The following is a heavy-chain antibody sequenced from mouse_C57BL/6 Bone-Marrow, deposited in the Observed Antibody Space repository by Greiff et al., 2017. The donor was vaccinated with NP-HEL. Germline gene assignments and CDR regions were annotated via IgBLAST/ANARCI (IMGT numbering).Heavy chain of an antibody. J-gene: IGHJ3*01. CDR3: TTEEVAPFAY. D-gene: IGHD1-1*02. CDR1: GFNIKDDY. CDR2: IDPENGDT. Sequence: DVQLQESGAELVRPGASVKLSCTASGFNIKDDYMHWVKQRPEQGLEWIGWIDPENGDTKYASKFQGKATITAETSSNTAYLQLSSLTSEDTAVYYCTTEEVAPFAYWGQGTLVTVSA. V-gene: IGHV14-4*01.